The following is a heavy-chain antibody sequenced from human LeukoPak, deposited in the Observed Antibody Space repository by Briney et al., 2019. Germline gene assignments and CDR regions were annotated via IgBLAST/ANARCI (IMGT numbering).Heavy chain of an antibody. CDR1: GGSFSGYY. Sequence: SETLSLTCAVYGGSFSGYYWSWIRQPPGKGLEWIGYIYYSGSTYYNPSLKSRVTISVDTSKNQFSLKLSSVTAADTAVYYCAGAVRGVGWFDPWGQGTLVTVSS. CDR3: AGAVRGVGWFDP. V-gene: IGHV4-34*01. CDR2: IYYSGST. J-gene: IGHJ5*02. D-gene: IGHD3-10*01.